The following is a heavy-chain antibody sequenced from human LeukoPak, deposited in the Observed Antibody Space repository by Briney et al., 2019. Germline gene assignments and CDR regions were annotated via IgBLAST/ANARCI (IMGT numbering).Heavy chain of an antibody. V-gene: IGHV4-4*07. CDR2: IYTSGST. CDR3: ARDRGGLDLMVYAISYYYYMDV. D-gene: IGHD2-8*01. CDR1: GGSISSYY. Sequence: SETLSLTCTVSGGSISSYYGSWIRQPAGKGLEWIGRIYTSGSTNYNPSLKSRVTMSVDTSKNQFSLKLSSVTAADTAVYYCARDRGGLDLMVYAISYYYYMDVWGKGTTVTVSS. J-gene: IGHJ6*03.